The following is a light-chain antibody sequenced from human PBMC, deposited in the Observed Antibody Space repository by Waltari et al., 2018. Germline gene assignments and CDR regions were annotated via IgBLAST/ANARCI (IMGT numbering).Light chain of an antibody. CDR2: AAS. CDR1: QRISSY. J-gene: IGKJ2*01. Sequence: DIQMTQSPSSLSASVGDRVTITCRASQRISSYLNWYKQKQGKAPKLLIYAASSLQSGVPSRSSGSGSGTDFTLTISSLQPEDFATYYCQQSYSTPHTFGQGTKLEIK. V-gene: IGKV1-39*01. CDR3: QQSYSTPHT.